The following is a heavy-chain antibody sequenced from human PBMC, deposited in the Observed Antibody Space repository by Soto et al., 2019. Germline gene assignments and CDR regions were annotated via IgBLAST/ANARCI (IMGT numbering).Heavy chain of an antibody. CDR2: TYYRSKWYN. Sequence: QVQLQQSGPGLVKASQTLSVTCAISGDSVSNNNVGWNWIRQSPTRGLEWLGRTYYRSKWYNYYAESVESRIPIHPDTSKNPVSLHLDSVTPEDTAVYYCARRRELGRWFHYRGQGTLVPVSS. V-gene: IGHV6-1*01. CDR1: GDSVSNNNVG. CDR3: ARRRELGRWFHY. D-gene: IGHD3-10*01. J-gene: IGHJ4*02.